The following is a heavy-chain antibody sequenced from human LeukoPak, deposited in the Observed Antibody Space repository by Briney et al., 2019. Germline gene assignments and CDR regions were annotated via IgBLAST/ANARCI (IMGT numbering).Heavy chain of an antibody. CDR3: AKDLLDGSGPYAFDI. D-gene: IGHD3-10*01. V-gene: IGHV3-23*01. Sequence: GGSLRLSCAASGFTFSSYAMSWVRQAPGKGLEGVSAISGSGGSTYYADSVKGRFTISRDNSKNTLYLQMNSLRAEDTAVYYCAKDLLDGSGPYAFDIWGQGTMVTVSS. CDR2: ISGSGGST. CDR1: GFTFSSYA. J-gene: IGHJ3*02.